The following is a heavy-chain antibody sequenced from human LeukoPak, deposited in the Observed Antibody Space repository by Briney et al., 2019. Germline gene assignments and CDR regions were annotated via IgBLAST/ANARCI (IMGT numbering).Heavy chain of an antibody. Sequence: SETLSLTCAVYGGSFSGYYWSWIRQPPGKGLEWIGEINHSGSTNYNPSLKTRVTMSFDTSKNQFSLNLSSVTAADTAVYYCARDLFWYYGSGNYYRRPSGHVGFDIWGQGTMVTVSS. CDR1: GGSFSGYY. D-gene: IGHD3-10*01. CDR2: INHSGST. J-gene: IGHJ3*02. V-gene: IGHV4-34*01. CDR3: ARDLFWYYGSGNYYRRPSGHVGFDI.